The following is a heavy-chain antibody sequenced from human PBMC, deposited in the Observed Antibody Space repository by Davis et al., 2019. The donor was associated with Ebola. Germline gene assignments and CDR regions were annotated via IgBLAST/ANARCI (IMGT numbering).Heavy chain of an antibody. CDR2: IIPILGIA. CDR1: GGTFSSYA. Sequence: AASVKVSCKASGGTFSSYAISWVRQAPGQGLEWMGRIIPILGIANYAQKFQGRVTITADKSTSTAYMELSSLRSEDTAVYYCARGGDCSSTSCYVYGMDVWGQGTTVTVSS. D-gene: IGHD2-2*01. CDR3: ARGGDCSSTSCYVYGMDV. J-gene: IGHJ6*02. V-gene: IGHV1-69*04.